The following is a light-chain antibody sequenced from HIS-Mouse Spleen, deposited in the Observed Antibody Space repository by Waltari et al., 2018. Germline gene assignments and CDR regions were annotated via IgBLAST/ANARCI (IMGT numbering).Light chain of an antibody. CDR1: SSDVGSYNL. J-gene: IGLJ2*01. V-gene: IGLV2-23*01. Sequence: QSALTQPAAVSGSPGQSITISCTGTSSDVGSYNLVSWYQQHPGKAPKPMIYEGSKRPSGVSNRFSGSKSGNTASLTISGLQAEGEADYYCCSYAGSVVFGGGTKLTVL. CDR2: EGS. CDR3: CSYAGSVV.